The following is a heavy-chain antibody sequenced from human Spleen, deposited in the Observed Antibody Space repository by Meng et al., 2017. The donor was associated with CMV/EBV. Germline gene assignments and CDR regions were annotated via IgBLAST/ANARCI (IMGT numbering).Heavy chain of an antibody. Sequence: GGSLRLSCLASGFTFSHYTMNWVRQAPGEGLEWVSSISGSSSHIHLADSVKGRFTVSRDNAKNSVYLQMKSLRAEDTAIYRCARERLPDYESGSYYRDAFDMWGRGTMVTVSS. D-gene: IGHD1-26*01. CDR1: GFTFSHYT. J-gene: IGHJ3*02. CDR3: ARERLPDYESGSYYRDAFDM. V-gene: IGHV3-21*01. CDR2: ISGSSSHI.